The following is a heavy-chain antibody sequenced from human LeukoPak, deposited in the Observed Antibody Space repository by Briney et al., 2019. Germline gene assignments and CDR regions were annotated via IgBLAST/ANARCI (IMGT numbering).Heavy chain of an antibody. CDR1: GGSISSGSYY. CDR3: ARSQGYAPFDY. V-gene: IGHV4-61*02. CDR2: IYTSGST. D-gene: IGHD5-12*01. J-gene: IGHJ4*02. Sequence: SETLSLTCTVSGGSISSGSYYWSWIRQPAGKGLEWIGRIYTSGSTNYNPSLKSRVTISVDTSKNQFSLKLSSVTAADTAVYYCARSQGYAPFDYWGQGTLVTVSS.